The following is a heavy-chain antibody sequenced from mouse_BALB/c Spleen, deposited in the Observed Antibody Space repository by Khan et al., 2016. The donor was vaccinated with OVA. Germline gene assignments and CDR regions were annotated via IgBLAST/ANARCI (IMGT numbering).Heavy chain of an antibody. CDR1: GFTFTEYT. J-gene: IGHJ4*01. Sequence: VRLQQSGPELVKPGASVKISCKTSGFTFTEYTLHWVKQSHGKSLEWIGVINPNNGVTSYNQKFKGKATLTVDKSYSTAYIVFRSLTSEASAVYYCARDAGRYWGQGISVTVSS. CDR2: INPNNGVT. CDR3: ARDAGRY. V-gene: IGHV1-18*01.